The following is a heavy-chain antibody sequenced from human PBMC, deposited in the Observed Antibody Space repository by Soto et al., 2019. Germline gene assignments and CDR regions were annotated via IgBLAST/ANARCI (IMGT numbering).Heavy chain of an antibody. CDR3: ARDSTLAY. V-gene: IGHV1-46*01. J-gene: IGHJ4*02. CDR1: GYTFSSFY. Sequence: ASVKVSCKASGYTFSSFYMHWVRQAPGQGVEWMGIINPSTGGTSYAQNFQGRVTMTRDASTSTVYMELSSLRSEDTAVYYCARDSTLAYWGQGTLVTVSS. CDR2: INPSTGGT.